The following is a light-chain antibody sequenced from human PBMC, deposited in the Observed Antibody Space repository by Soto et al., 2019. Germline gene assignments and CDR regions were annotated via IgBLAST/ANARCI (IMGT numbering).Light chain of an antibody. Sequence: QSALTQPASVSGSPGQSITISCTGTSSDVGNYNLVSWYQQHPGKAPKVMIYAGSNRPSGVSHRFSGFKSGNTASLTISGLQAEDEADYHCCSYAGSNTYVFGTVTKVTVL. CDR2: AGS. V-gene: IGLV2-23*01. CDR3: CSYAGSNTYV. J-gene: IGLJ1*01. CDR1: SSDVGNYNL.